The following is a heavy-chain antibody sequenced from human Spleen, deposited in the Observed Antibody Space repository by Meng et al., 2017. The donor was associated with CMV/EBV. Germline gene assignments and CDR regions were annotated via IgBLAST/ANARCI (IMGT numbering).Heavy chain of an antibody. J-gene: IGHJ4*02. D-gene: IGHD3-16*01. CDR1: GYTFTSYG. CDR2: ISTYNGNT. Sequence: ASVKVSCKASGYTFTSYGISWVRQAPGQGLEWMGWISTYNGNTNYAQKLQGRVTMTTDTSTTTVYMELGSLRSDATAVYYCARGAGDSLLLHLGYWGQGTLVTVSS. V-gene: IGHV1-18*01. CDR3: ARGAGDSLLLHLGY.